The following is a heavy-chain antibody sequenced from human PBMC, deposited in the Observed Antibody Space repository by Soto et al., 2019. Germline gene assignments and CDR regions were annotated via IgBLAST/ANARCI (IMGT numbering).Heavy chain of an antibody. J-gene: IGHJ4*02. Sequence: XGSLRLSCSAAGFTCSNDWMHWVRQAPGKGLEWVSRINADGGSTHYADSVRGRFTISRDNAKNTLFLQLNSLRVEDTAIYYCIKVLTRGVGVPRFYFDYWGQGALVTVSS. CDR3: IKVLTRGVGVPRFYFDY. V-gene: IGHV3-74*01. CDR2: INADGGST. D-gene: IGHD3-9*01. CDR1: GFTCSNDW.